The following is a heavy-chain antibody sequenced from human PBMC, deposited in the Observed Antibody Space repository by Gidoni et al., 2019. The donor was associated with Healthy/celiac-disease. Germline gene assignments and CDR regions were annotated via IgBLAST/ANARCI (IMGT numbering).Heavy chain of an antibody. J-gene: IGHJ5*02. D-gene: IGHD4-17*01. V-gene: IGHV4-34*01. Sequence: SFSDYYWSWIRQPPGKGLEWIGEINHYGSTNYNASLKSRVIISIDTSKTQFSLKLSSVTAADTAVYYCVSNPPPLYRGDYRGWFDPWGQGTLVTVSS. CDR2: INHYGST. CDR1: SFSDYY. CDR3: VSNPPPLYRGDYRGWFDP.